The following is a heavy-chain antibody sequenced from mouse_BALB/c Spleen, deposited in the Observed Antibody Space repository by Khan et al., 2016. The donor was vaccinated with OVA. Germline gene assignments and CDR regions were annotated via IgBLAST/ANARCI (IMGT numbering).Heavy chain of an antibody. D-gene: IGHD2-1*01. V-gene: IGHV1-7*01. Sequence: QIQLVQSGAELAKPGASVKMSCKASGYTFINYWMHWVKQRPGQGLEWIGYINPSTDYTEYNQKFKDKATLTADKSSSTAYMQLSSLTSEDSVVYYCARRGLYGIFVYWGQGTLVTVSA. CDR3: ARRGLYGIFVY. CDR1: GYTFINYW. CDR2: INPSTDYT. J-gene: IGHJ3*01.